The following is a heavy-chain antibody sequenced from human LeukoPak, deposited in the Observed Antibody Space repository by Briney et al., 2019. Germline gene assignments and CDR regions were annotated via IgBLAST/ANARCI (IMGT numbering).Heavy chain of an antibody. CDR3: ASGLGHCSSTSCLSWWY. Sequence: GGSLRLSCAASGFTFSYYWMHWVRQAPGKGLMWVSRINSDASSTTYADSVKGRFTISRDNAKNMLYLQMNSLRAEDTAVYYCASGLGHCSSTSCLSWWYWGQGTLVTVSS. CDR1: GFTFSYYW. CDR2: INSDASST. V-gene: IGHV3-74*01. J-gene: IGHJ4*02. D-gene: IGHD2-2*01.